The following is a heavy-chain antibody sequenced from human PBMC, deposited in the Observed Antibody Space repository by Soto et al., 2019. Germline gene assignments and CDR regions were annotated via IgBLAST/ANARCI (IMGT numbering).Heavy chain of an antibody. CDR2: IISNGGKT. Sequence: GGSLRLSCSASGFTFSSYTMHWVRQAPGKGLECVSSIISNGGKTYYADSVKGRFSISRDNSKNTLYLQMSSLRPEDTAVYYCAKVRLGTYYYFDSWGQGTLVTVSS. J-gene: IGHJ4*02. D-gene: IGHD1-26*01. CDR1: GFTFSSYT. V-gene: IGHV3-64D*06. CDR3: AKVRLGTYYYFDS.